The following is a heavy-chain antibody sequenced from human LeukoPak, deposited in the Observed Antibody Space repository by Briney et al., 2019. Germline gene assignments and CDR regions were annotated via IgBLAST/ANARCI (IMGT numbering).Heavy chain of an antibody. D-gene: IGHD6-19*01. V-gene: IGHV4-39*02. CDR3: AREDSIAVAGTINYYYYMDV. J-gene: IGHJ6*03. Sequence: PSETLSLTCTVSGGSISSSSYYWGWIRQPPGKGLERIGSIYYSGSTYYNPSLKSRVTISVDTSKNQFSLKLSSVTAADTAVYYCAREDSIAVAGTINYYYYMDVWGKGTTVTVSS. CDR1: GGSISSSSYY. CDR2: IYYSGST.